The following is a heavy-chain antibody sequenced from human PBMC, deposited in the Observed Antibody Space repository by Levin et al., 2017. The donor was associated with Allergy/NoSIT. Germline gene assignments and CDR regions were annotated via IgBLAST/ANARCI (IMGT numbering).Heavy chain of an antibody. D-gene: IGHD5-12*01. V-gene: IGHV4-34*01. CDR1: GGSFSGYY. CDR3: ARSGYSGYDAILWDY. CDR2: INHSGST. Sequence: TSETLSLTCAVYGGSFSGYYWSWIRQPPGKGLEWIGEINHSGSTNYNPSLKSRVTISVDTSKNQFSLKLSSVTAADTAVYYCARSGYSGYDAILWDYWGQGTLVTVSS. J-gene: IGHJ4*02.